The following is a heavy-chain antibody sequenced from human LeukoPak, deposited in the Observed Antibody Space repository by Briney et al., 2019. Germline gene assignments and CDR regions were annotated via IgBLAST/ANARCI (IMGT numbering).Heavy chain of an antibody. V-gene: IGHV1-69*01. CDR3: ASVTIFGVVIQGDAFDI. CDR2: IIPIFGTA. D-gene: IGHD3-3*01. CDR1: GGTFSSYA. J-gene: IGHJ3*02. Sequence: SVKLSCKVSGGTFSSYAISWVRQAPGQGLEWMGGIIPIFGTANYAQKFQDRVTITADESKSTAYMELSSLRSEDTAVYYCASVTIFGVVIQGDAFDIWGQGTMVTVSS.